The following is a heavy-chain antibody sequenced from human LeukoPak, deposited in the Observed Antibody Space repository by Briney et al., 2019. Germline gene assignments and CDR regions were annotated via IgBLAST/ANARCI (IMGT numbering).Heavy chain of an antibody. J-gene: IGHJ5*02. Sequence: GGSLRLSCSGSGFTFSSYTMNWVRQAPGKGLEWVSSISSSSSYIYYADSVKGRFTISRDNAKNSLYLQMNSLRAEDTAVYYCARAVVPAEVNWFDPWGQGTLVTVSS. CDR1: GFTFSSYT. D-gene: IGHD2-2*01. CDR3: ARAVVPAEVNWFDP. CDR2: ISSSSSYI. V-gene: IGHV3-21*01.